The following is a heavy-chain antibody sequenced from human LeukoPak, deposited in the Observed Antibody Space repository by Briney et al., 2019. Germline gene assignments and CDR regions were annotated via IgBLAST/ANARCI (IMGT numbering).Heavy chain of an antibody. CDR2: ISSSGSTI. CDR1: GFTFSSYE. D-gene: IGHD6-19*01. Sequence: GGSLRLSCAASGFTFSSYEMNWVRQAPGKGLEWVSYISSSGSTIYYADSVKGRFTISRDNAKNSLHLQMNSLRAEDTAVYYCARDSSGWYHWFDPWGQGTRVTVSS. CDR3: ARDSSGWYHWFDP. J-gene: IGHJ5*02. V-gene: IGHV3-48*03.